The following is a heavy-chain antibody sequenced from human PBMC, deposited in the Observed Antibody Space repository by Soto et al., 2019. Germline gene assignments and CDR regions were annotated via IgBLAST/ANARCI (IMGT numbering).Heavy chain of an antibody. Sequence: GGSLRLSCAASGFTFSAHYMSWIRQAPGKGLEWVSYISDWSTYIEYADSVKGRFTISRDSAKNTMYLQVHSLRAEDTAVYYCAREIATTGLYYFDYWGQGTLVTVSS. J-gene: IGHJ4*02. CDR3: AREIATTGLYYFDY. CDR1: GFTFSAHY. D-gene: IGHD6-13*01. CDR2: ISDWSTYI. V-gene: IGHV3-11*06.